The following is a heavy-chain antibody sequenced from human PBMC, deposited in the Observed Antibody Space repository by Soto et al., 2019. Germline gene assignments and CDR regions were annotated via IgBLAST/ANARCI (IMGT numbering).Heavy chain of an antibody. CDR2: TSAYNGNT. D-gene: IGHD3-10*01. J-gene: IGHJ6*02. V-gene: IGHV1-18*01. CDR3: ARVVSTTPLYYYYGMDV. Sequence: QFQLVQSGAEVKKPGASVKVSCKASGYTFTSYGISWVRQAPGQALEWMGWTSAYNGNTNYAQKLQGRVTMTTDTSTSTAYMELGSLRSDDTAGYYCARVVSTTPLYYYYGMDVWGQGTTVTVSS. CDR1: GYTFTSYG.